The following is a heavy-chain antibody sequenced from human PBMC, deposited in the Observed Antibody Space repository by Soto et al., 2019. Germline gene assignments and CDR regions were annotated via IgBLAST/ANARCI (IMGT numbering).Heavy chain of an antibody. Sequence: PGGSLRLSCAASGFTLSGSVIYWVRQPSGKGLEWVGRIRSRSNGYATAYAASVRGRFTISRDDSKNTAYLQMNSLKTEDTAVYFCSSPGYRTYDSDSGGEGTRVTVSS. CDR2: IRSRSNGYAT. CDR1: GFTLSGSV. CDR3: SSPGYRTYDSDS. J-gene: IGHJ4*02. V-gene: IGHV3-73*01. D-gene: IGHD5-12*01.